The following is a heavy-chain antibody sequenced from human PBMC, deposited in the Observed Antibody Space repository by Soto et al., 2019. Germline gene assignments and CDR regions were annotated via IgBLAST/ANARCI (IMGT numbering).Heavy chain of an antibody. CDR3: ARGGEYYDFWSGHGGFDN. CDR1: GGSISTYY. V-gene: IGHV4-59*01. CDR2: IYNNGRT. J-gene: IGHJ4*02. Sequence: SETLSLTCTVSGGSISTYYWSWIRQPPGKALEWIANIYNNGRTNYNPSLSSRVTMSVDMSKNQFSLKMSSVTAADTAVYYCARGGEYYDFWSGHGGFDNWGQGTLVTVSS. D-gene: IGHD3-3*01.